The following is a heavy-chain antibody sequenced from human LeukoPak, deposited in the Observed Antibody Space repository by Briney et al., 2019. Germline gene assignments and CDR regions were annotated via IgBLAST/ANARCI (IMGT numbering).Heavy chain of an antibody. CDR2: FYTSGST. Sequence: SETLSLTCTVSGGSISSYYWSWIRQPAGKGLEWIGRFYTSGSTNYNPSLKSRVTMSVDTSKNQFSLKLSSVTAADTAVYYCARVKYYDTSVFYAFDIWGQGTMVTVSS. D-gene: IGHD3-22*01. CDR3: ARVKYYDTSVFYAFDI. CDR1: GGSISSYY. J-gene: IGHJ3*02. V-gene: IGHV4-4*07.